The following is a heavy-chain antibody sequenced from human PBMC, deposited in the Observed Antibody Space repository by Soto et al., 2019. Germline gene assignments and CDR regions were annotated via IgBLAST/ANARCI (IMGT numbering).Heavy chain of an antibody. CDR1: GLSVSTNF. V-gene: IGHV3-66*02. CDR3: AKSGSRSWYYDSSGYYSRYPLDY. J-gene: IGHJ4*02. D-gene: IGHD3-22*01. CDR2: IYSGGKT. Sequence: GGSLRLSCAASGLSVSTNFMSWVRQAPGKGLEWLAVIYSGGKTFYADSVKGRFTISRDNSKNTLYLQMNSLRAEDTAVYYCAKSGSRSWYYDSSGYYSRYPLDYWGQGTLVTVSS.